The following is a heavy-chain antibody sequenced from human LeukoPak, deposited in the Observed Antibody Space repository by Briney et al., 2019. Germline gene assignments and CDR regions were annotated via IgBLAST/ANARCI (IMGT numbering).Heavy chain of an antibody. Sequence: GGSLRLSCAASGFTFSSYWMSWVRQAPGKGLEWVANMKYDGSEKYYVDSVKGRFTISRDNAKNSLYLQMNSLRAEDTAVYYCAKPYYYDSSGYGDAFDIWGQGTMVTVSS. J-gene: IGHJ3*02. CDR2: MKYDGSEK. CDR3: AKPYYYDSSGYGDAFDI. CDR1: GFTFSSYW. D-gene: IGHD3-22*01. V-gene: IGHV3-7*01.